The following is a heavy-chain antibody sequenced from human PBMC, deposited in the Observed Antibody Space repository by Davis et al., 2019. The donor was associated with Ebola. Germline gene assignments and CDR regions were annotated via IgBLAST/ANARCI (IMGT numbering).Heavy chain of an antibody. D-gene: IGHD1-26*01. J-gene: IGHJ4*02. Sequence: MPSETLSLTCAVYGGSFSGYYWSWIRQPPGKGLEWVGEINHSGSTNYNPSLKSRVNISVDTSKNQFSLKLNSVTAADTAVYFCARGRTGSYRPRLDYWGQGTLVTVSS. CDR1: GGSFSGYY. V-gene: IGHV4-34*01. CDR2: INHSGST. CDR3: ARGRTGSYRPRLDY.